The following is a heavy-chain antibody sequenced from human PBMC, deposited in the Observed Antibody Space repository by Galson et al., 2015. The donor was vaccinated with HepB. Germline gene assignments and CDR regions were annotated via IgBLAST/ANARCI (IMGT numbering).Heavy chain of an antibody. CDR2: IYYTGDT. J-gene: IGHJ5*02. Sequence: ETLSLTCAVSGDSISSDNWWSWVRQPPGMGLEWIGEIYYTGDTNYNPSLKSRVTISVDKSISTAYLQWSSLKASDTATYYCARHLSYSYGTPNWLDPWGQGTLVTASS. V-gene: IGHV4-4*02. D-gene: IGHD5-18*01. CDR1: GDSISSDNW. CDR3: ARHLSYSYGTPNWLDP.